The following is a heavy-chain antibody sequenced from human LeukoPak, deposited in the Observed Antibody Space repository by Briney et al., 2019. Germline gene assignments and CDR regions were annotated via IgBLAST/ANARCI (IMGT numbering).Heavy chain of an antibody. CDR1: GGTFSSYA. V-gene: IGHV1-69*04. CDR3: ARGGDYTGKDHYFDY. J-gene: IGHJ4*02. CDR2: IIPILGIA. D-gene: IGHD4-17*01. Sequence: SVKVSCKASGGTFSSYAISWVRQAPGQGLEWMGRIIPILGIANYAQKFQGRVTITADKSTSTAYMELSSLRSEDTAVYYCARGGDYTGKDHYFDYWGQGTLVTVSS.